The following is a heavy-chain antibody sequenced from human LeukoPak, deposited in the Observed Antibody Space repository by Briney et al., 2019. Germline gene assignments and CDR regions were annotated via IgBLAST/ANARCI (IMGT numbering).Heavy chain of an antibody. CDR3: AKVPMMFGELLYLSY. Sequence: AISGSGGSTYYADSVKGRFTISRDNSKNTLYLQMNSLRAEDTAVYYCAKVPMMFGELLYLSYWGQGTLVTVSS. CDR2: ISGSGGST. D-gene: IGHD3-10*02. V-gene: IGHV3-23*01. J-gene: IGHJ4*02.